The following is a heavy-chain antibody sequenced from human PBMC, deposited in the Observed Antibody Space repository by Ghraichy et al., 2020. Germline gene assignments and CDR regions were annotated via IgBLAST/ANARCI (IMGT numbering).Heavy chain of an antibody. CDR3: ARDRAYKSFDY. D-gene: IGHD5-24*01. Sequence: LSLTCAASGFNFSSSWMNWVRQAPGKGLEWVAALTQYGSEKFYVDSVKGRFLIFRDNAKNSLYLEMNSLRAEDTAFYYCARDRAYKSFDYWGQGTLVTVPS. CDR2: LTQYGSEK. CDR1: GFNFSSSW. J-gene: IGHJ4*02. V-gene: IGHV3-7*03.